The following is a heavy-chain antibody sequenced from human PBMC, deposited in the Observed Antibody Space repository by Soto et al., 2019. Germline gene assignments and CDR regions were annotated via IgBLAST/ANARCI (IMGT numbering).Heavy chain of an antibody. CDR2: ISGSGGST. J-gene: IGHJ4*02. CDR1: GFTFSSYA. Sequence: GGPLRLSYAASGFTFSSYAMSWVRQAPGKGLEWVSAISGSGGSTYYADSVKGRFTISRDNSKNTLYLQMNSLRAEDKAVYYCAKAAMVRGVIITYWGQGTLVTVSS. CDR3: AKAAMVRGVIITY. D-gene: IGHD3-10*01. V-gene: IGHV3-23*01.